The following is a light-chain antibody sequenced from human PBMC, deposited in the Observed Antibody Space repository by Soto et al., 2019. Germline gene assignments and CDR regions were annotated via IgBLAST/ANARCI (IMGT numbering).Light chain of an antibody. CDR3: QQANSFPIT. Sequence: DIRMTQSPSSVPAALGDRVTTTSQASQGISSWLAWYQQKPGKAPKLLIYAASSLQSGVPSRFSGSGSGTDFTLTISSLQPEDFATYYCQQANSFPITFGQGTRLEIK. J-gene: IGKJ5*01. CDR2: AAS. CDR1: QGISSW. V-gene: IGKV1-12*01.